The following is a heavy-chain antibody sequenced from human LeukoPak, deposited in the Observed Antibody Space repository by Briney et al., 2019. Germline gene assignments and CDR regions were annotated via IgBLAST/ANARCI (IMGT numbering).Heavy chain of an antibody. Sequence: SETLSLTCTVSGGSISSHYWSWIQQPPGKGLEWIGYIYYSGSTNYNPSLKSRVTISVDTSKNQFSLKLSSVTAADTAVYYCAREDIVVGDAFDIWGQGTMVNVSS. CDR3: AREDIVVGDAFDI. CDR2: IYYSGST. J-gene: IGHJ3*02. CDR1: GGSISSHY. V-gene: IGHV4-59*11. D-gene: IGHD2-2*01.